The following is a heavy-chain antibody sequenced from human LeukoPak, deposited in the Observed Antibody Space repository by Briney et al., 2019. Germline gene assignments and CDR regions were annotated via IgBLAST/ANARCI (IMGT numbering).Heavy chain of an antibody. CDR3: ARELHSSGYPYFDY. V-gene: IGHV3-66*01. D-gene: IGHD3-22*01. CDR1: GFTVSSNY. Sequence: GGSLRLSCAASGFTVSSNYMSWVRQAPGKGLEWVSVIYSGGSTYYADSVKGRFTISRDNSKNTLYLQMNSLRAEDTAVYYCARELHSSGYPYFDYWDQGTLVTVSS. J-gene: IGHJ4*02. CDR2: IYSGGST.